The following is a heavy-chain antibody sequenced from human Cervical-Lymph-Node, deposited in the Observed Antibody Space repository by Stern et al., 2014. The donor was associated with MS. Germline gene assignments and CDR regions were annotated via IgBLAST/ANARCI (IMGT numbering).Heavy chain of an antibody. D-gene: IGHD2-15*01. CDR1: GYTFTSYG. V-gene: IGHV1-18*01. CDR2: ISAHNGNT. CDR3: ARGLLGSENAFDI. J-gene: IGHJ3*02. Sequence: VQLVVSGAEVKKPGASVKVFCKASGYTFTSYGISWVRQAPGQGLERMGWISAHNGNTNYAQRRLGRVTMTTDTSTSTAYMELRSLRSDDTAVYYCARGLLGSENAFDIWGQGTMVTVSS.